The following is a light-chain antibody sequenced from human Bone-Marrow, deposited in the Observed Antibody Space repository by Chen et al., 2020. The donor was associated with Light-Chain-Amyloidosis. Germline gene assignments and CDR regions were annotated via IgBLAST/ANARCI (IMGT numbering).Light chain of an antibody. J-gene: IGLJ2*01. CDR2: RDT. Sequence: SYELTQPPSVSVSPGQTARITCSGDDLPRQYAYLYQQKPGQAPVLVLHRDTERPSGSSERFSGSSSGTTATLTIRGVQAEDEGDYDGQSADSSGTYEGRFGGGTKQTV. CDR1: DLPRQY. CDR3: QSADSSGTYEGR. V-gene: IGLV3-25*03.